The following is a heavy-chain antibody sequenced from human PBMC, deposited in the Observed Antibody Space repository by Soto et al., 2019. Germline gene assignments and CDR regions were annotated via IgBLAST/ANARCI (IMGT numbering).Heavy chain of an antibody. D-gene: IGHD3-10*01. CDR1: GFTFSDYY. CDR3: ASHGITMIRGIGF. V-gene: IGHV3-11*01. Sequence: QVQLVESGGGLVKPGGSLRLSCVASGFTFSDYYMSWIRQAPGKGLEWISYIGSSGNSVFYADSVKGRFTISRDNAKNSLYLQMNSLRAEDPAVYYCASHGITMIRGIGFWGQGTLLTVSS. J-gene: IGHJ4*02. CDR2: IGSSGNSV.